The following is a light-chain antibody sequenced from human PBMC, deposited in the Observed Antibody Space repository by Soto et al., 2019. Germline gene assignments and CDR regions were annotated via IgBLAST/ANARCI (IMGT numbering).Light chain of an antibody. CDR1: SSDVGGYNY. CDR3: SSYTSSSLYV. Sequence: QSALTQPASVSGSPGQSITISCTGTSSDVGGYNYVSWYQQHPGKAPKLMIYEVSNRPSGVSNHFSGSKSGNTASLTISGLQAEDEADYYCSSYTSSSLYVFGTGTKLTVL. J-gene: IGLJ1*01. V-gene: IGLV2-14*01. CDR2: EVS.